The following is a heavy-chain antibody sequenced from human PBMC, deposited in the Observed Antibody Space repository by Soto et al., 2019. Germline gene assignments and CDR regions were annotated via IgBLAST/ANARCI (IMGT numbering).Heavy chain of an antibody. CDR3: ARSSAYSSSWYDAFDI. J-gene: IGHJ3*02. CDR2: INPNSGGT. D-gene: IGHD6-13*01. Sequence: ASVKVSCKASGYTFTGYYMHWVRQAPGQGLEWMGWINPNSGGTNYAQKFQGWVTMTRDTSISTAYMELSRLRSDDTAVYYCARSSAYSSSWYDAFDIWGQGTMVTV. V-gene: IGHV1-2*04. CDR1: GYTFTGYY.